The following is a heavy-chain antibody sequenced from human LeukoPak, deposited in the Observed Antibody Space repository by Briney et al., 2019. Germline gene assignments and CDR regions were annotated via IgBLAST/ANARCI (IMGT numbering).Heavy chain of an antibody. CDR1: GASINGYY. J-gene: IGHJ6*04. V-gene: IGHV4-59*01. D-gene: IGHD2-15*01. CDR3: ARGGVTATHYYYGMDV. CDR2: IYYSGST. Sequence: SETLSLTCSVSGASINGYYWDWVRQPPGKWLQWLGHIYYSGSTSYNLSLKNRVTISVDTSKNQFSLKLTSVTGVDTAVYYCARGGVTATHYYYGMDVWGKGTTVTVSS.